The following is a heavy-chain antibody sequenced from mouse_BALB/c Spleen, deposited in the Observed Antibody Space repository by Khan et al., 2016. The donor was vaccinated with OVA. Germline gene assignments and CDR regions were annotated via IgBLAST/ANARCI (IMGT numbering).Heavy chain of an antibody. V-gene: IGHV1S41*01. CDR1: GYTFTSYW. CDR2: IAPGSDSN. CDR3: ARSNYYGSSLYAMDY. Sequence: DLIKPGASVKLSCKASGYTFTSYWINWIKQRPGQGLEWIGRIAPGSDSNSYNEILTGKATLTVYTSSSTAYIQLSSLSSEDSAVYFCARSNYYGSSLYAMDYWGQGTSVTFSS. J-gene: IGHJ4*01. D-gene: IGHD1-1*01.